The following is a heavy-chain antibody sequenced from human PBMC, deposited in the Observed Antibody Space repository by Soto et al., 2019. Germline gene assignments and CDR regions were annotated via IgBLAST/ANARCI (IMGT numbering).Heavy chain of an antibody. D-gene: IGHD6-13*01. V-gene: IGHV1-3*01. CDR1: GYTFTSYA. CDR2: INAGNGNT. CDR3: ARDLAAADY. J-gene: IGHJ4*02. Sequence: ASVKVSCKASGYTFTSYAMHWVRQAPGQRLEWMGWINAGNGNTKYSQKFQGRVTMTRDTSASTVYMDLSSLRSDDTAVYYCARDLAAADYWGQGTMVTVSS.